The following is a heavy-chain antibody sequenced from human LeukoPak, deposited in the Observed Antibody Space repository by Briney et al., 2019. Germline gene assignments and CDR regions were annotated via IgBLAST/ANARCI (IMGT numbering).Heavy chain of an antibody. CDR1: GFTFSSYG. D-gene: IGHD3-3*01. Sequence: PGGSLRLSCAASGFTFSSYGMHWVRQAPGKGLEWVAFIRYDGSNKYYADSVKGRFTISRDNFKNTLYLQMNSLRAEDSAVYYCAKAPVFYDFWSGYYSLDYWGQGTLVTVSS. CDR3: AKAPVFYDFWSGYYSLDY. V-gene: IGHV3-30*02. CDR2: IRYDGSNK. J-gene: IGHJ4*02.